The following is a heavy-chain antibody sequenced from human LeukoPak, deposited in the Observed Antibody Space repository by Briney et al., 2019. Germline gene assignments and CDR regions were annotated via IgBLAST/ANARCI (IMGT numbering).Heavy chain of an antibody. CDR3: ARDRSRFGY. CDR1: GFILSSYW. J-gene: IGHJ4*02. Sequence: PGGSLRLSCAASGFILSSYWKTWLRQAPGKGLEWVATIKADGGDQYYVDSLRGRFTISRDNAKNSLYLQMNNLTAEDTAVYYCARDRSRFGYWGQGTLVTVSS. D-gene: IGHD6-6*01. CDR2: IKADGGDQ. V-gene: IGHV3-7*01.